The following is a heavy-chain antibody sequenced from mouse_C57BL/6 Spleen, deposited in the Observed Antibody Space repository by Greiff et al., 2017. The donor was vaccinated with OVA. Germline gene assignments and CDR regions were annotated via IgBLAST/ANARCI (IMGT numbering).Heavy chain of an antibody. CDR2: INPNNGGT. CDR3: ASTVVAEVWYFDV. D-gene: IGHD1-1*01. J-gene: IGHJ1*03. CDR1: GYTFTDYY. Sequence: EVQLQQSGPELVKPGASVKISCKASGYTFTDYYMNWVKQSHGKSLEWIGDINPNNGGTSYNQKFKGKATLTVDKSSSTAYMELRSLTSEDSAVYYCASTVVAEVWYFDVWGTGTTVTVAS. V-gene: IGHV1-26*01.